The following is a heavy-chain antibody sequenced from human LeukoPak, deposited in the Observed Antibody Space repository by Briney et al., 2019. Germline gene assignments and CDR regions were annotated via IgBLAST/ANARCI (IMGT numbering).Heavy chain of an antibody. J-gene: IGHJ4*02. CDR3: ARDRYYGSGSYYIFHDY. D-gene: IGHD3-10*01. CDR1: GGSINSYY. Sequence: SETLSLTCTVSGGSINSYYWSWIRQPPGKGLECIGYIHYTGSTNYNPSLKSRVTISVDTSKNQFSLKLSSVTAADTAVYYCARDRYYGSGSYYIFHDYWGQGTLVTVSS. V-gene: IGHV4-59*12. CDR2: IHYTGST.